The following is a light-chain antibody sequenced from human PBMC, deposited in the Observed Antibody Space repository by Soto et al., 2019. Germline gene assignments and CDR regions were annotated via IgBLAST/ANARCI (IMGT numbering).Light chain of an antibody. Sequence: IVMPQSPATLSVSPWERSTLSFRASQSVSSNLAWHQQKPGQAPRILMYDASTRATGIPARFSGSGSGTEFTLTISSLQSEDFAVYYCQQYHNWPINCGQGKRREIK. V-gene: IGKV3-15*01. CDR1: QSVSSN. CDR2: DAS. CDR3: QQYHNWPIN. J-gene: IGKJ5*01.